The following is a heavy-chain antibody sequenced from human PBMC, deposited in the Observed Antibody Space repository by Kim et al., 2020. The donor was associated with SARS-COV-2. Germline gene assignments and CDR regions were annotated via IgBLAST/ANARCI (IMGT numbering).Heavy chain of an antibody. Sequence: SQTLSLTCDISGDSVSSNSAAWNWIRQSPSRGLEWLGMTYYRSKWYTDYALSVKGRITINPDTSKNQFSLQLNSVTPEDTAVYYCARDRQRAGTGVDYWGQGTLVTVSS. CDR3: ARDRQRAGTGVDY. CDR1: GDSVSSNSAA. CDR2: TYYRSKWYT. D-gene: IGHD6-19*01. V-gene: IGHV6-1*01. J-gene: IGHJ4*02.